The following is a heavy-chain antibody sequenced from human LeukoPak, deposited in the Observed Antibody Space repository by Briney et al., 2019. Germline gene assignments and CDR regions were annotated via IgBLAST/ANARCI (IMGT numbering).Heavy chain of an antibody. CDR1: RXTFSNYW. D-gene: IGHD2-2*01. CDR2: INPSGSST. Sequence: GGSLRLSCAASRXTFSNYWVHWVRQAPGKGLVWVLRINPSGSSTTYAVSVKGRLTISRDNLKNTVYLQMNSLIAEDTAAYYCGRALFDDNANEFGGQGTLVTVS. CDR3: GRALFDDNANEF. J-gene: IGHJ4*02. V-gene: IGHV3-74*01.